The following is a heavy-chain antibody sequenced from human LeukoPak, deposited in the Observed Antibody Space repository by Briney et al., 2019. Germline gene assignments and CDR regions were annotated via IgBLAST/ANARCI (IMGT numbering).Heavy chain of an antibody. CDR3: AKAEGAYSYYYMDV. CDR2: ISYDGSNK. J-gene: IGHJ6*03. V-gene: IGHV3-30*04. Sequence: GGSLRLSCAASGFTFSSYAMHWVRQAPGKGLDWVAVISYDGSNKYYADSVKVRCTISRDNSKNTLYLQMKSLRAEDTAVYYCAKAEGAYSYYYMDVWGKGTTVTISS. CDR1: GFTFSSYA.